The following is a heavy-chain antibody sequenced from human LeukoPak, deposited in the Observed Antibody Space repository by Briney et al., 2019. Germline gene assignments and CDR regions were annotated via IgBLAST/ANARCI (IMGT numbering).Heavy chain of an antibody. CDR1: GGSFSGYY. Sequence: SETLSLTCAVYGGSFSGYYWSWIRQPPGKGLEWIGEISHSGSTNYNPSLKSRVTISVDTSKNQFSLKLSSVTAADTAVYYCARGRGYCSGGSCYYPAFLTGGRSDYWGQGTLVTVSS. V-gene: IGHV4-34*01. J-gene: IGHJ4*02. CDR2: ISHSGST. D-gene: IGHD2-15*01. CDR3: ARGRGYCSGGSCYYPAFLTGGRSDY.